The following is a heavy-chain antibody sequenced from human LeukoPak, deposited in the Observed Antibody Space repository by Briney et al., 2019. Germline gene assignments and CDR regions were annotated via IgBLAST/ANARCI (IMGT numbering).Heavy chain of an antibody. CDR1: GFAFNTYS. CDR3: ARGDYYDSSGYYYSTPTTFDY. CDR2: VSHDGTSK. Sequence: GGSLRLSCAASGFAFNTYSMNWVRQAPDKGLEWVAAVSHDGTSKYYADSVKGRFTISRDNSKNTFYLQMNSLRGEDTAVYYCARGDYYDSSGYYYSTPTTFDYWGQGTLVTVSS. J-gene: IGHJ4*02. V-gene: IGHV3-30*03. D-gene: IGHD3-22*01.